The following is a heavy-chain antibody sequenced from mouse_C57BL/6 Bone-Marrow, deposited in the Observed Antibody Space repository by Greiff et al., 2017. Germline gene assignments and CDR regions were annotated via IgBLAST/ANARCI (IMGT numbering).Heavy chain of an antibody. CDR3: ARGGSSGYPWFAY. D-gene: IGHD3-2*02. Sequence: QVQLKQSGAELVRPGTSVKVSCKASGYAFTNYLIEWVKQRPGQGLEWIGVINPGSGGTNYNEKFKGKATLTADKSSSTAYMQLSSLTSEDSAVYVCARGGSSGYPWFAYWGQGTLVTVSA. CDR1: GYAFTNYL. V-gene: IGHV1-54*01. J-gene: IGHJ3*01. CDR2: INPGSGGT.